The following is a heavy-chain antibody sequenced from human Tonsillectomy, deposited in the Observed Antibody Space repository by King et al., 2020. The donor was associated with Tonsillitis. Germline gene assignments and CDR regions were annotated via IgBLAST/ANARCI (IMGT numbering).Heavy chain of an antibody. CDR1: GFTFSSYA. Sequence: VQLVESGGGLVQPGGSLRLSCAASGFTFSSYAMSWVRQAPGKGLEWVSAVSGSGGSTYDADSVKGRFTISRDNSKKPLHLQMNSLRAEDTAVYYCAKDVAVAGGVLYFDYWGQGTLVTVSS. CDR2: VSGSGGST. V-gene: IGHV3-23*04. D-gene: IGHD6-19*01. CDR3: AKDVAVAGGVLYFDY. J-gene: IGHJ4*02.